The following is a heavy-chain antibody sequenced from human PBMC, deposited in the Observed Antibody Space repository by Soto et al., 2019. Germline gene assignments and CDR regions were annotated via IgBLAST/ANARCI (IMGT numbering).Heavy chain of an antibody. CDR3: ARNPNYYDSSGFRGDYYYYGMDV. Sequence: GESLKIFCKGSGYSFTSYWIGWVRQMPGKGLEWMGIIYPGDSDTRYSPSFQGQVTISADKSISTAYLQWSSLKASDTAMYYCARNPNYYDSSGFRGDYYYYGMDVWGQGTTVTVSS. D-gene: IGHD3-22*01. CDR2: IYPGDSDT. CDR1: GYSFTSYW. J-gene: IGHJ6*02. V-gene: IGHV5-51*01.